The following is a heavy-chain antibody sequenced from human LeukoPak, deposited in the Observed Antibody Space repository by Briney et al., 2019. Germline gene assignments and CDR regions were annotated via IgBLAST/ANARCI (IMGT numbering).Heavy chain of an antibody. CDR1: GFTFSSYS. CDR3: ARSDWFDP. CDR2: ISSSSNTI. Sequence: GGSLRLSCAASGFTFSSYSMNWVRQAPGKGLEWVSYISSSSNTIYNADPVKGRFTIFRDHAKNSLYLQMNSLGDDDTAVYYCARSDWFDPWGQGTLVTASS. J-gene: IGHJ5*02. V-gene: IGHV3-48*02.